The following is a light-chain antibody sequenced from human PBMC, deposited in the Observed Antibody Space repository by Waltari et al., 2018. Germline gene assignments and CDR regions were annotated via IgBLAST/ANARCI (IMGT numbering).Light chain of an antibody. CDR2: DAS. Sequence: DIQMTQSPSSLSASVGDRVTITCQASQDISNYLNWYQQKPGKAPKLLIYDASNLETGVPSRFSGSGSGTDFTFTISCLQPEDIATYYCQQYDNRPPITFGQGTRLEIK. CDR1: QDISNY. J-gene: IGKJ5*01. CDR3: QQYDNRPPIT. V-gene: IGKV1-33*01.